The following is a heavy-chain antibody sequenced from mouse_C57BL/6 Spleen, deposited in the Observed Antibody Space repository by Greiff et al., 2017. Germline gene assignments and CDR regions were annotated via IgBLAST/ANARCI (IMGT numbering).Heavy chain of an antibody. CDR3: ARGGSLVYAMDY. D-gene: IGHD6-2*01. J-gene: IGHJ4*01. CDR1: GYTFTDYN. CDR2: INPNNGGT. V-gene: IGHV1-18*01. Sequence: EVKLVESGPELVKPGASVKIPCKASGYTFTDYNMDWVKQSHGKSLEWIGDINPNNGGTIYNQKFKGKATLTVDKSSSTAYMELRSLTSEDTAVYYCARGGSLVYAMDYWGQGTSVTVSS.